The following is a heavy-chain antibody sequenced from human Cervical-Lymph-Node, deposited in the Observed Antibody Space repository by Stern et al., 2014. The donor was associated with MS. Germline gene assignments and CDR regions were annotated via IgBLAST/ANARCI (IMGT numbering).Heavy chain of an antibody. CDR1: GYTFTRYG. J-gene: IGHJ4*02. Sequence: VQLVESGAEVRKPGASVKVSCKASGYTFTRYGIHWVRQAPGQRLEWMGWSNAGHGNTKYSQEFQGRVTMELGSLRSEDMAVYYCARGGGGYSYGLDYWGQGTLVTVSS. CDR3: ARGGGGYSYGLDY. D-gene: IGHD5-18*01. V-gene: IGHV1-3*02. CDR2: SNAGHGNT.